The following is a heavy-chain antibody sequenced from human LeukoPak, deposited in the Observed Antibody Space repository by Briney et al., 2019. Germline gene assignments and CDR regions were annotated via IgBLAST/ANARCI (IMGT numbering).Heavy chain of an antibody. V-gene: IGHV1-2*02. D-gene: IGHD3-22*01. J-gene: IGHJ4*02. Sequence: ASVKVSCKASGNTFTGQYIHWVRQAPGQGPEWMGWINPNSGGTNYAQKFQGRVTMTRDTSISTAYMEVSSLRSDDTAVYYCARSCSYDSSGYYGAKWGQGTLVTVSS. CDR2: INPNSGGT. CDR1: GNTFTGQY. CDR3: ARSCSYDSSGYYGAK.